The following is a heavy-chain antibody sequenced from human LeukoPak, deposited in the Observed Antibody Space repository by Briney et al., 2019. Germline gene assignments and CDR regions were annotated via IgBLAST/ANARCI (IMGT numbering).Heavy chain of an antibody. Sequence: GGSLRLSCAASGFTFSSYAMHWVRQAPGKGLEWVAVISYDGSNKYYADSVKGRFTISRDNSKNTLYLQMNSLRAEDTAVYYCSSYGSYFDYWGQGTLVTVSS. CDR1: GFTFSSYA. CDR3: SSYGSYFDY. D-gene: IGHD5-18*01. J-gene: IGHJ4*02. V-gene: IGHV3-30-3*01. CDR2: ISYDGSNK.